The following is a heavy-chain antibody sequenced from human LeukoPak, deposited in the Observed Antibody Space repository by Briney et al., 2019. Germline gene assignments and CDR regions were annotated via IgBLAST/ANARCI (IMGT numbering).Heavy chain of an antibody. CDR3: ARDGRNYDIWTGYYIAGWFDP. D-gene: IGHD3-9*01. V-gene: IGHV4-59*01. J-gene: IGHJ5*02. CDR1: GGSISSYY. Sequence: SETLSLTCTVSGGSISSYYWSWLRQPPGKGLEWIGYIYYSGSTNYNPSLKSRVTISVDTSKNQFSLKLSSVTAADTAVYYCARDGRNYDIWTGYYIAGWFDPWGQGTLVTVSS. CDR2: IYYSGST.